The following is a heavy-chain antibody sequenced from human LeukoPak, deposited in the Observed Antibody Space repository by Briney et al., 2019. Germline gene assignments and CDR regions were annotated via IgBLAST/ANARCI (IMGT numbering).Heavy chain of an antibody. J-gene: IGHJ4*02. Sequence: GASVKVSCKASGYTFISYGISWVRQAPGQGLEWMGWINPNSGGTNYAQKFQGRVTMTRDTSISTAYMELSRLRSDDTAVYYCARARGGSSSWYTYWGQGTLVTVSS. CDR1: GYTFISYG. CDR3: ARARGGSSSWYTY. V-gene: IGHV1-2*02. D-gene: IGHD6-13*01. CDR2: INPNSGGT.